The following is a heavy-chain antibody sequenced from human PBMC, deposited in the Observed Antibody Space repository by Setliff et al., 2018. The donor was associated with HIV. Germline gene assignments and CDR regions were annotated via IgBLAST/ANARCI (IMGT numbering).Heavy chain of an antibody. CDR1: GYTFTTYG. J-gene: IGHJ3*02. D-gene: IGHD3-16*01. Sequence: GASVKVSCKASGYTFTTYGISWVRQAPGQGLEWMGWISGYNRNANYAQKFQGRATMTADASTRTAYMELRSLRSDDTAVYYCARDRVLLRGDDAVDIWGQGTMVTV. CDR2: ISGYNRNA. CDR3: ARDRVLLRGDDAVDI. V-gene: IGHV1-18*01.